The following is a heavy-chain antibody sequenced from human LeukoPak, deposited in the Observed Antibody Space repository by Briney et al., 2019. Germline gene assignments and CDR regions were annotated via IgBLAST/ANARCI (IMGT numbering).Heavy chain of an antibody. Sequence: SETLSLTCTVSGGSISSGGFYWSWIRQPPGKGLEWIGYIYHSGSTNYNPSLKSRVTISVDKSKNQFSLKLSSVTAADTAVYYCASIYSSGWYSWGQGTLVTVSS. D-gene: IGHD6-19*01. V-gene: IGHV4-30-2*01. CDR1: GGSISSGGFY. CDR2: IYHSGST. CDR3: ASIYSSGWYS. J-gene: IGHJ4*02.